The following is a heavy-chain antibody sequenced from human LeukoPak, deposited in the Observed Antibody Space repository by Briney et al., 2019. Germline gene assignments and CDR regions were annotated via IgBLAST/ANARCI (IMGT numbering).Heavy chain of an antibody. V-gene: IGHV3-21*01. CDR1: GFTFSSYS. D-gene: IGHD3-9*01. Sequence: GGSLRLSCAASGFTFSSYSMNWVRQAPGKGLEWVSSISSSSSYIYYADSVKGRFTISRDNAKNSLYLQMNSLRAEDTAVYYCARGVLRYFDRLSHYWGQGTLVTVSS. CDR3: ARGVLRYFDRLSHY. J-gene: IGHJ4*02. CDR2: ISSSSSYI.